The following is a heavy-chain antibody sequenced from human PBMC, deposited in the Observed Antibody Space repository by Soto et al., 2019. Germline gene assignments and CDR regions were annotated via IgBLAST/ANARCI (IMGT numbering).Heavy chain of an antibody. Sequence: SVNVSCKASGGTFSSYAISWVRQAPGQGLEWMGGIIPIFGTANYAQKFQGRVTITADESTSTAYMELSSLRSEDTAVYYCARDLITMVRGVIISYNWFDPWGQGTLVTSPQ. J-gene: IGHJ5*02. CDR2: IIPIFGTA. CDR1: GGTFSSYA. V-gene: IGHV1-69*13. D-gene: IGHD3-10*01. CDR3: ARDLITMVRGVIISYNWFDP.